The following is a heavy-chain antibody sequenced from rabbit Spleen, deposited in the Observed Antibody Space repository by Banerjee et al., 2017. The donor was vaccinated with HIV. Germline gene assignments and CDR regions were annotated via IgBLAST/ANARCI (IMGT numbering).Heavy chain of an antibody. J-gene: IGHJ4*01. Sequence: QEQLVESGGGLVQPEGSLALTCTASGFSFSNNYYICWVRQAPGKGPEWIACIYTGSSGIIYYANWVISRFTITSNTNQNTVDLKMTSLTAADTATYFCARDLDGVIGWNFGWWGPGTLVTVS. CDR2: IYTGSSGII. CDR3: ARDLDGVIGWNFGW. CDR1: GFSFSNNYY. V-gene: IGHV1S45*01. D-gene: IGHD1-1*01.